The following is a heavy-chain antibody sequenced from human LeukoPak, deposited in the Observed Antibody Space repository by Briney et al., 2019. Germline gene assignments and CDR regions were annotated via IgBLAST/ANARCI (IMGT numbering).Heavy chain of an antibody. CDR3: ATRPGRYGYGPDSDY. V-gene: IGHV1-24*01. Sequence: ASVKVSCKVSGYTLTELSMHWVRQAPGKGLEWMGGFDPEDGETIYAQKFQGRVTMTEDTSTDTAYMELSSLRSEDTAVYYCATRPGRYGYGPDSDYWGQGTLVTVSS. CDR1: GYTLTELS. D-gene: IGHD5-18*01. CDR2: FDPEDGET. J-gene: IGHJ4*02.